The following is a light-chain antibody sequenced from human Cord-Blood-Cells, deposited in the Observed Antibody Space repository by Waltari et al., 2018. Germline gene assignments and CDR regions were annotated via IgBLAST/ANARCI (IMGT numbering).Light chain of an antibody. J-gene: IGLJ3*02. CDR2: EGS. CDR1: SSAVGSYNL. CDR3: CSYAGSSTSV. V-gene: IGLV2-23*01. Sequence: QSALTQPASVSGSPGQSITTSCTGTSSAVGSYNLVSWYQQHPGKAPKLMIYEGSKRPTGVSNRFSGSKSGNTASLTISGLQAEDEADYYCCSYAGSSTSVFGGGTKLTVL.